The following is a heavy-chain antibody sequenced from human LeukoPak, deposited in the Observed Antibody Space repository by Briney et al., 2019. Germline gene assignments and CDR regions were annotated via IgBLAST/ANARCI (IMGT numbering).Heavy chain of an antibody. CDR3: ARERHRVVVTGIDYYYYMDV. Sequence: GAILSLCCAAAGFTFSSHGMSWVRQAPGKGQEWVASIKQDGSEKSYVDSVKGRFTISRDNTRNSVYLQMNSLRAEDTAVYYCARERHRVVVTGIDYYYYMDVWGKGTTVTISS. CDR2: IKQDGSEK. V-gene: IGHV3-7*01. CDR1: GFTFSSHG. J-gene: IGHJ6*03. D-gene: IGHD2-21*02.